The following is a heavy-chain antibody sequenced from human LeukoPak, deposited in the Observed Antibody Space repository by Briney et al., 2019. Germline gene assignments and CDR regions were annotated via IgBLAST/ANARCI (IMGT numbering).Heavy chain of an antibody. Sequence: ASVKVSCKASGYTFTGYYIHWVRQAPGQGLEWMGWINPNSGDTNYAQKFQGRVTVTRDTSISTAYMDLSWLRSDDTAAYYCARVGSSGWYVHPTLDYWGQGTLVTVSS. CDR3: ARVGSSGWYVHPTLDY. CDR2: INPNSGDT. CDR1: GYTFTGYY. J-gene: IGHJ4*02. V-gene: IGHV1-2*02. D-gene: IGHD6-19*01.